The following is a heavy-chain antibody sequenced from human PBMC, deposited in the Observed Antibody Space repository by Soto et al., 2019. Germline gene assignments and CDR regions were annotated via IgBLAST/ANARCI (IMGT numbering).Heavy chain of an antibody. CDR1: GYTFTGYY. D-gene: IGHD5-18*01. CDR2: INPNSGGT. CDR3: ARARRYKDLYYYYGMDV. J-gene: IGHJ6*02. V-gene: IGHV1-2*04. Sequence: QVQLVQSGAEVKKPGASVKVSCKASGYTFTGYYMHWVRQAPGQGLEWMGWINPNSGGTNYAQKFQGWVTMTRNTSISTAYMELSSLRSEDTAVYYCARARRYKDLYYYYGMDVWGQGTTVTVSS.